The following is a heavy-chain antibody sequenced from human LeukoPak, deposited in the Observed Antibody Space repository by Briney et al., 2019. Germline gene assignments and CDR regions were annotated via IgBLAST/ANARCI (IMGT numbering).Heavy chain of an antibody. V-gene: IGHV4-4*02. Sequence: SGTLSLTCAVSGGSISSSNWWSWVRQPPGKGLEWIGEIYHSGSTNYNPSLKSRVTISVDTSKNQFSLKLSSVTAADTAVYYCARGPLDTAVATYYFDYWAQGTLVTVSS. CDR2: IYHSGST. D-gene: IGHD5-18*01. CDR3: ARGPLDTAVATYYFDY. J-gene: IGHJ4*02. CDR1: GGSISSSNW.